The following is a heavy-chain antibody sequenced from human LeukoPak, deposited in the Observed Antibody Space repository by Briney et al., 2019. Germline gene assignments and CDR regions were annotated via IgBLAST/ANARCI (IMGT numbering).Heavy chain of an antibody. Sequence: GGSLRLSCAASGFTFTNHGMHWVRQAPGKGLEWVSAISGSGGSTYYADSVKGRFTISRDNAKNSLYLQMNSLRAEDTAVYYCARRSKQLDYWGQGTLVTVSS. CDR2: ISGSGGST. D-gene: IGHD6-13*01. CDR3: ARRSKQLDY. V-gene: IGHV3-21*01. J-gene: IGHJ4*02. CDR1: GFTFTNHG.